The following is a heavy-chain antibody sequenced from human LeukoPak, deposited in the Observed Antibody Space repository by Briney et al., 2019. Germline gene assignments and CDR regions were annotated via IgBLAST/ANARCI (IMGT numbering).Heavy chain of an antibody. D-gene: IGHD3-10*01. J-gene: IGHJ4*02. V-gene: IGHV3-21*04. CDR3: ARDGDYYGSGNFDY. CDR2: ISSSSSYI. Sequence: GGSLRLSCAASGFTFSSYSMNWVRQAPGKGLEWVSSISSSSSYIYYADSVKGRFTISRDNAKNSLYLQMNSLRAEDTAVYYCARDGDYYGSGNFDYWGQGTLVTVSS. CDR1: GFTFSSYS.